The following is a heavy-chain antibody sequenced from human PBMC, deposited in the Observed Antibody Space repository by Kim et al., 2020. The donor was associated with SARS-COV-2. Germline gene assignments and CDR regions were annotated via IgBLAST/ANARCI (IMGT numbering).Heavy chain of an antibody. CDR1: GGSISSYY. V-gene: IGHV4-59*13. CDR2: IYYSGST. D-gene: IGHD3-10*01. J-gene: IGHJ4*02. CDR3: ARDRLSFGGFDS. Sequence: SETLSLTCTVSGGSISSYYWSWSWQPPGKGLEWMGYIYYSGSTNYNPSLKSRVTISVYTSKNQFSLKLSYVTAADTAVYYCARDRLSFGGFDSWGQGTLVTVSS.